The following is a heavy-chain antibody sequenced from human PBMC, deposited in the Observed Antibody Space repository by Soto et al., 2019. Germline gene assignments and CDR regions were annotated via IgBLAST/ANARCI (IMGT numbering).Heavy chain of an antibody. CDR1: GFTFSSYS. CDR2: ISSSSSYI. Sequence: GGSLRLSCAASGFTFSSYSMNWVRQAPGKGLERVSSISSSSSYIYYADSVKGRFTISRDNAKNSLYLQMNSLRAEDTAVYYCSLVRIVVVAATHYYHYGMDVWGQGTTVTVSS. D-gene: IGHD2-15*01. V-gene: IGHV3-21*01. CDR3: SLVRIVVVAATHYYHYGMDV. J-gene: IGHJ6*02.